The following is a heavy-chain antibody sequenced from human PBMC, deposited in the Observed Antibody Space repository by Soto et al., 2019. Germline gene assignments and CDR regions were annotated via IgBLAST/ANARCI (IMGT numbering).Heavy chain of an antibody. D-gene: IGHD3-22*01. V-gene: IGHV4-38-2*02. Sequence: KPSETLSLTCAVSGYSISSGYYWGWIRQPPGKGLEWIGSIHHSGSTYYNPSLKSRVTISVDTSKNQFSLKLSSVTAADTAVYYCARESITMIVPYYFDYWGQGTLVTVSS. CDR1: GYSISSGYY. J-gene: IGHJ4*02. CDR3: ARESITMIVPYYFDY. CDR2: IHHSGST.